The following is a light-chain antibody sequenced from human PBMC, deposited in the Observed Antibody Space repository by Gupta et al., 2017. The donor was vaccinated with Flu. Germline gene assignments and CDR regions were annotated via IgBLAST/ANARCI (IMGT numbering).Light chain of an antibody. CDR1: QSVSSY. CDR2: DAS. Sequence: IVLIQYPATLSLSPGERATLSCRASQSVSSYLAWYQQKPGQAPRLLIYDASNRATGIPARFSGSGSGTDFTLTISSLEPEDFAVYYCQQRSNWPPTFGQGTKVEIK. V-gene: IGKV3-11*01. CDR3: QQRSNWPPT. J-gene: IGKJ1*01.